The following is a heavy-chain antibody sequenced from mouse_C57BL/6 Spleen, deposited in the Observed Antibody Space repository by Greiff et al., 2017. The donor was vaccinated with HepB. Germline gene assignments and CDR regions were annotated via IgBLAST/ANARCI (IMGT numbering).Heavy chain of an antibody. CDR1: GYAFSSSW. CDR3: ARGGAWFAY. Sequence: QVQLQQPGAELVKPGASVKISCKASGYAFSSSWMNWVKQRPGKGLEWIGRIYPGDGDTNYNGKFKGKATLTADKSSSTAYMQLSSLTSEDSAVYFCARGGAWFAYWGQGTLVTVSA. J-gene: IGHJ3*01. CDR2: IYPGDGDT. V-gene: IGHV1-82*01.